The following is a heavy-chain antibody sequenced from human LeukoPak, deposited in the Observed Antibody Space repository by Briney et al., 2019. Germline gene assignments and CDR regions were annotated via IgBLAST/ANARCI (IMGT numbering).Heavy chain of an antibody. D-gene: IGHD1-26*01. CDR3: AREGIVAKAFDL. J-gene: IGHJ2*01. CDR1: GGTFSSYA. V-gene: IGHV1-69*13. CDR2: IIPIFGTA. Sequence: GASVKVSCKASGGTFSSYAISWVRQAPGQGLEWMGGIIPIFGTANYAQKFQGRVTITADESTSTAYMELSSLRSEDTAVYYCAREGIVAKAFDLWGRGTLVTVSS.